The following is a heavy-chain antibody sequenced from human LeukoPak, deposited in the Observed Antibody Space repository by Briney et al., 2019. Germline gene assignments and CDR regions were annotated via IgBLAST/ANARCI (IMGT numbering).Heavy chain of an antibody. J-gene: IGHJ4*02. D-gene: IGHD3-10*01. CDR2: ITTSSTYI. CDR1: GFTFSSYT. CDR3: ARGEGYYASGSYFDY. Sequence: GGSLRLSCAASGFTFSSYTMNWVRQAPGKGLEWVSSITTSSTYIYYAGSVRGRFTISRDNAKNSLYLRMSSLRVEDTAVYYCARGEGYYASGSYFDYWGQGTLVTVSS. V-gene: IGHV3-21*01.